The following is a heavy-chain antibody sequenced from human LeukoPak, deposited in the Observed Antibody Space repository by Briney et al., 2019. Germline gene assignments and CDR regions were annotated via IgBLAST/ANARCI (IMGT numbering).Heavy chain of an antibody. V-gene: IGHV4-61*02. CDR1: GGSISSGSYY. CDR2: IYTSGST. CDR3: ARGPYSGSYYGDDY. Sequence: SETLSLTCTVSGGSISSGSYYWSWIRQPAGKGLEWIGRIYTSGSTNYNPSLKSRVTISVDTSKNQFSLKLSSVTAADTAVYYCARGPYSGSYYGDDYWGQGTLVTVSS. D-gene: IGHD1-26*01. J-gene: IGHJ4*02.